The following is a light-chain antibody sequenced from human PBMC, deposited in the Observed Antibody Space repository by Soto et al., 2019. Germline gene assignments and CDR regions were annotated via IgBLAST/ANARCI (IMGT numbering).Light chain of an antibody. Sequence: DTVMTQSPAALSVAPGERATLSCRASQSFDGNVSWYQQIPGQAPRLLIYGASNRATGIPDRFSGSGSGTDFTLTISRLEPEDFAVYYCQQYGDWPATFGQGTKVDI. V-gene: IGKV3D-15*01. CDR2: GAS. CDR3: QQYGDWPAT. CDR1: QSFDGN. J-gene: IGKJ1*01.